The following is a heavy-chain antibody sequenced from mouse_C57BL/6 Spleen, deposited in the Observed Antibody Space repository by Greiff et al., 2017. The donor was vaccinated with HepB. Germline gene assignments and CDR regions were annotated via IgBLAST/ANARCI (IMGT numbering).Heavy chain of an antibody. CDR2: IYPGDGDT. CDR3: APDTTVVATVDY. V-gene: IGHV1-82*01. CDR1: GYAFSSSW. J-gene: IGHJ2*01. Sequence: QVQLKQSGPELVKPGASVKISCKASGYAFSSSWMNWVKQRPGKGLEWIGRIYPGDGDTNYNGKFKGKATLTADKSSSTAYMQLSSLTSEDSAVYFCAPDTTVVATVDYWGQGTTLTVSS. D-gene: IGHD1-1*01.